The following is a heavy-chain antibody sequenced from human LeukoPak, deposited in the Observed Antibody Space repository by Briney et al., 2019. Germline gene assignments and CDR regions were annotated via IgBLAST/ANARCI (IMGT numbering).Heavy chain of an antibody. CDR2: I. J-gene: IGHJ4*02. CDR1: GLTFSSYS. V-gene: IGHV3-21*01. Sequence: GGSLRLSCAASGLTFSSYSMNWVRQAPGKGLEWVSSIVKGRFTISRDNAKKSLYLEMNSLRAEDTAVYYCARGHIVVMADDDVFDYWGQGTLVTVSS. D-gene: IGHD2-21*01. CDR3: ARGHIVVMADDDVFDY.